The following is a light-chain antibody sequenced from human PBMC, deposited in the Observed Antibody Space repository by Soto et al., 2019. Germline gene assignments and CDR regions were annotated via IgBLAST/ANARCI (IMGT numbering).Light chain of an antibody. CDR1: QSITIY. J-gene: IGKJ5*01. CDR2: GAS. Sequence: DIQMTQSPSSLSASVGDRVTITCRASQSITIYLNWYQQKPGEAPNLLIFGASTLQSGVPSRFSGSGSGTDFTLTISSLQPEDFATYYCLQDYNYPRTFGQGTRLEIK. V-gene: IGKV1-39*01. CDR3: LQDYNYPRT.